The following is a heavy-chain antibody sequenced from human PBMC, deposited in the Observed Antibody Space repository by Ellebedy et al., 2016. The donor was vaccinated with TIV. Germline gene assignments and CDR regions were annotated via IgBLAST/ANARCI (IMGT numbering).Heavy chain of an antibody. CDR1: GFSLSTGGVG. Sequence: SGPTLVKPTQTLTLTCTFSGFSLSTGGVGVVWIRQPPGKPLEWLALIYGAGDDPKRYSPSLKSRLTIAKDPSKNQVKLTMTNMHPVDTATYYCAHRSYESWSGSFDPWGQGILVTVSS. V-gene: IGHV2-5*02. J-gene: IGHJ5*02. CDR3: AHRSYESWSGSFDP. CDR2: IYGAGDDPK. D-gene: IGHD3-3*01.